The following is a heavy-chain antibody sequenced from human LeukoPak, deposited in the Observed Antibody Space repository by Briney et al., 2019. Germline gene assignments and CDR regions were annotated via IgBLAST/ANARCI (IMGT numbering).Heavy chain of an antibody. V-gene: IGHV4-34*01. CDR2: INHSGST. J-gene: IGHJ3*02. Sequence: SETLSLTCAVYGGSFSGYYWSWIHQPPGKGLEWIGEINHSGSTNYNPSLKSRVTISVDTSKNQFSLKLSSVTAADTAVYYCARAPWLRPFDIWGQGTMVTVSS. CDR3: ARAPWLRPFDI. D-gene: IGHD3-9*01. CDR1: GGSFSGYY.